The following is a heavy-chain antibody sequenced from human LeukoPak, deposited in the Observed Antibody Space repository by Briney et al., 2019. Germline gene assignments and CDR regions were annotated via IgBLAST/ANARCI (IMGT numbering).Heavy chain of an antibody. CDR2: IYSSGST. J-gene: IGHJ4*02. CDR1: GGSISSVSYY. Sequence: TLSLTCTVSGGSISSVSYYWSWIRQPAGKGLEWIGRIYSSGSTNYNPSLKSRVIISVDTSKNQFSLKLNSVTAADTAVYYCARSELLWFVKVNSGFDFWAREPWSPSPQ. CDR3: ARSELLWFVKVNSGFDF. D-gene: IGHD3-10*01. V-gene: IGHV4-61*02.